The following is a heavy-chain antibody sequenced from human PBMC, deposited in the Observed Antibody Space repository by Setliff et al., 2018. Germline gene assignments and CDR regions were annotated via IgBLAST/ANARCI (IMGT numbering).Heavy chain of an antibody. D-gene: IGHD5-18*01. J-gene: IGHJ4*02. CDR1: GGSVSTYY. CDR3: ARGSGRGYSYGLFDY. CDR2: IFYSGYT. V-gene: IGHV4-59*02. Sequence: PSETLSLTCTVSGGSVSTYYWSWIRQRPGKGLEWIGSIFYSGYTHYNPSLESRVTMSVDVSRDQFSLDLSSVTAADTAVYFCARGSGRGYSYGLFDYWGQGSLVTVSS.